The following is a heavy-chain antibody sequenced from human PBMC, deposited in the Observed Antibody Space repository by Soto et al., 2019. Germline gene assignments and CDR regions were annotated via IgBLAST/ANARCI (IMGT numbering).Heavy chain of an antibody. V-gene: IGHV3-11*01. Sequence: QVQLVESGGGLVKPGGSLRLSCAASGFTFSDYYMSWIRQAPGKGLEWVSYISSSGSTIYYADSVKGRLTISRDNAKNSLSLQMNRLRAEDTAVYYCARGPYDYVWGSDPPHFAYWGQGTLVTVSS. J-gene: IGHJ4*02. CDR1: GFTFSDYY. D-gene: IGHD3-16*02. CDR3: ARGPYDYVWGSDPPHFAY. CDR2: ISSSGSTI.